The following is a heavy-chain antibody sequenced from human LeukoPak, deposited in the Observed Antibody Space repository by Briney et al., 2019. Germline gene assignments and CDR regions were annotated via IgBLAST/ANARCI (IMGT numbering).Heavy chain of an antibody. D-gene: IGHD4-17*01. CDR3: ARDKPYGDSSDY. Sequence: PGGSLRLSYASSGFLFSIWCMRGVRRARRRGLEWGANINQDGSEKYYVDSVKSRSTVTRDNAKNSLYLQMNSLRAEDTAIYYCARDKPYGDSSDYWGQGTLVTVSS. CDR2: INQDGSEK. CDR1: GFLFSIWC. J-gene: IGHJ4*02. V-gene: IGHV3-7*01.